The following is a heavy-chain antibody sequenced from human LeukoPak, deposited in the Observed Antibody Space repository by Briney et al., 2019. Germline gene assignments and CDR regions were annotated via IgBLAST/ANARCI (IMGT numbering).Heavy chain of an antibody. D-gene: IGHD6-19*01. J-gene: IGHJ4*02. Sequence: KPGGSLRLSCAASGFTFSSYAMSWVRQVPGKGLEWVSAISGSGGSTYYADSVKGRFTISRDNSKNTLYLQMNSLRAEDTAVYYCANSQAVAKRDVRFDYWGQGTLVTVSS. CDR3: ANSQAVAKRDVRFDY. CDR2: ISGSGGST. V-gene: IGHV3-23*01. CDR1: GFTFSSYA.